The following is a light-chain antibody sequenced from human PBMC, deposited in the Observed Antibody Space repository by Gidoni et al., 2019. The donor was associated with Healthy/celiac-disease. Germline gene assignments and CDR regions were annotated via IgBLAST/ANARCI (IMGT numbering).Light chain of an antibody. CDR3: SSYTSSSIYV. V-gene: IGLV2-14*03. J-gene: IGLJ1*01. CDR1: SSDVGGYNY. CDR2: DVS. Sequence: PGQSITISCTGTSSDVGGYNYVSWYQQHPGKAPKLMIYDVSNRPSGVSNRFSGSKSGNTASLTISGLQAEDEADYYCSSYTSSSIYVFGTGTKVTVL.